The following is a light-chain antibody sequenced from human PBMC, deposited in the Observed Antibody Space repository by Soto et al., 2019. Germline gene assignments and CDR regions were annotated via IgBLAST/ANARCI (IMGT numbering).Light chain of an antibody. CDR3: LQDYNDPYT. V-gene: IGKV1-6*01. CDR1: QSIRND. CDR2: AAS. J-gene: IGKJ2*01. Sequence: AIQMTQSPSSLSASVGDRVTITCRASQSIRNDLGWYQQKPGQAPKLLIYAASSLQSGVPSRFIGSGSGTDFTLTISSLQAEDFATYYCLQDYNDPYTFGQGTKLEIK.